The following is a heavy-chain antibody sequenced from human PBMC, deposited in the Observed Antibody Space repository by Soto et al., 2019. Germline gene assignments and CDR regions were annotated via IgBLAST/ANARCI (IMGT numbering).Heavy chain of an antibody. V-gene: IGHV1-69*13. CDR3: ARARRELLWFGESHGAFDP. CDR1: GGTFSSYA. Sequence: GASVKVSCKASGGTFSSYAISWVRQAPGQGLEWMGGIIPIFGTANYAQKFQGRVTITADESTSTAYMELSSLRSEDTAVYYCARARRELLWFGESHGAFDPWGQGTLVTVS. D-gene: IGHD3-10*01. CDR2: IIPIFGTA. J-gene: IGHJ5*02.